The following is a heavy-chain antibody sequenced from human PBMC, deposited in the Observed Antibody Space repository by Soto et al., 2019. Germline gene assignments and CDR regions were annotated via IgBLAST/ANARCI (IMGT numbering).Heavy chain of an antibody. D-gene: IGHD2-21*02. V-gene: IGHV3-11*06. Sequence: GGSLRLSCAASGFTFSDYYMSWIRQAPGKGLEWVSYISNSSSYTNYADSVKGRFTISRDNAKNSLYLQMNSLRAEDTAVYYCARDLARNCGGDCYSVLFDYWGHGTLVTVSS. CDR2: ISNSSSYT. CDR3: ARDLARNCGGDCYSVLFDY. CDR1: GFTFSDYY. J-gene: IGHJ4*01.